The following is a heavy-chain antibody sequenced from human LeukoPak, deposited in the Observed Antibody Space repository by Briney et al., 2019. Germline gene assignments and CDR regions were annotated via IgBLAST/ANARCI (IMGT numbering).Heavy chain of an antibody. V-gene: IGHV3-48*04. Sequence: GGSLRLSCAASGFTFSSYWMTWVRQAPGKGLEWVSYISSSGSTIYYADSVKGRFTISRDNAKNSLYLQMNSLRAEDTAVYYCARVHDYGSGSFVFDPWGQGTLVTVSS. CDR3: ARVHDYGSGSFVFDP. J-gene: IGHJ5*02. CDR1: GFTFSSYW. D-gene: IGHD3-10*01. CDR2: ISSSGSTI.